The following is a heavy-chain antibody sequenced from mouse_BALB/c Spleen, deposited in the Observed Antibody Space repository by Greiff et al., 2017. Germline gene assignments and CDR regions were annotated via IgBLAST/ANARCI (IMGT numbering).Heavy chain of an antibody. Sequence: EVQLVESGGGLVQPGGSRKLSCAASGFTFSSFGMHWVRQAPEKGLEWVAYISSGSSTIYYADTVKGRFTISRDNPKNTLFLQMTSLRSEETAMYYCARSGYYGSYWYFDVWGAGTTVTVSS. V-gene: IGHV5-17*02. CDR3: ARSGYYGSYWYFDV. D-gene: IGHD1-1*01. CDR2: ISSGSSTI. J-gene: IGHJ1*01. CDR1: GFTFSSFG.